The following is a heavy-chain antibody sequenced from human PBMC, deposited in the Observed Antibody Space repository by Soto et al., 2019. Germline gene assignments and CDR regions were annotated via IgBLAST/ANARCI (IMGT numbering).Heavy chain of an antibody. CDR1: GYTFTSYD. Sequence: GASVKVSCKASGYTFTSYDINWVRQATGQGLEWMGWMNPNSGNTGYAQKFQGRVTMTRNTSISTAYMELSSLRSEDTAVYYCARAPSLYDFWSGSNYYYYYMDVWGKGTTVTVSS. J-gene: IGHJ6*03. CDR3: ARAPSLYDFWSGSNYYYYYMDV. D-gene: IGHD3-3*01. V-gene: IGHV1-8*01. CDR2: MNPNSGNT.